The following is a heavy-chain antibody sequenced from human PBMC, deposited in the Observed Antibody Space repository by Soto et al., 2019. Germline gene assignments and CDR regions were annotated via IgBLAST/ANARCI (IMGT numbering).Heavy chain of an antibody. CDR1: GYSFTEYA. V-gene: IGHV1-3*01. J-gene: IGHJ4*02. D-gene: IGHD6-13*01. CDR2: INGDTGDT. Sequence: QVQLVQSGAEVKKPGASVKVSCKASGYSFTEYAIHWVRQAPGQRLEWMAWINGDTGDTKYLQKFQDRIRITRDASASTAYMDMTSLTFEDTAVYFCGRVGAAGEEPPIDSWGQGTLVTVSS. CDR3: GRVGAAGEEPPIDS.